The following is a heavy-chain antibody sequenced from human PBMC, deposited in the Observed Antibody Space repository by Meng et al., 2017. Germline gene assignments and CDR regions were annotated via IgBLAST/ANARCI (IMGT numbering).Heavy chain of an antibody. CDR3: TWDDKAVSDY. Sequence: EVHLEEFGGDFVKPGGSLRLSCAASGFYFSNAWMSWVRQAPGKGLEWVGRIKSNTDGGTAEYAAPVTGRFTISRDDSKSTLYLQMSGLRIDDTGAYYCTWDDKAVSDYWGQGTLVTVSS. CDR2: IKSNTDGGTA. D-gene: IGHD3-9*01. V-gene: IGHV3-15*01. CDR1: GFYFSNAW. J-gene: IGHJ4*02.